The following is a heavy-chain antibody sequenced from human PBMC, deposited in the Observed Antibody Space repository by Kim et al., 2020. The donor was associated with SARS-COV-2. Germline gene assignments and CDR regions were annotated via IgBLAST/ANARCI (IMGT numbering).Heavy chain of an antibody. CDR2: IDPSDSET. V-gene: IGHV5-10-1*01. D-gene: IGHD2-21*02. CDR1: GYSFVNYW. Sequence: GESLKISCKGSGYSFVNYWISWVRQMPGKGLEWMGRIDPSDSETTYSPSLQGHVTISVDKSLKTVYLQWSSLKASDTAMYYCAKPGDTAYYGMHVWGQGTAVTVSS. J-gene: IGHJ6*02. CDR3: AKPGDTAYYGMHV.